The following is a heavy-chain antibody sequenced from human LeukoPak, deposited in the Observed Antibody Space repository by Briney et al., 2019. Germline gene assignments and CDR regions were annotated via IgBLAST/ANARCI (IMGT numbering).Heavy chain of an antibody. V-gene: IGHV3-23*01. CDR1: GFTFDDYG. J-gene: IGHJ4*02. D-gene: IGHD3-10*01. Sequence: GGSLRLSCAASGFTFDDYGMSWVRQAPGKGLEWVSAISGSGGSTYYADSVKGRFTISRDNSKNTLYLQMNSLRAEDTAVYYCAKSRGSGSYFLDYFDYWGQGTLVTVSS. CDR2: ISGSGGST. CDR3: AKSRGSGSYFLDYFDY.